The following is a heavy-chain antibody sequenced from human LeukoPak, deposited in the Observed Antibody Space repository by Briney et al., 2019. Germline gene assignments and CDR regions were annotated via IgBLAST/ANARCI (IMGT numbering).Heavy chain of an antibody. CDR2: ISAYNGNT. CDR3: ARVNCSGGSCYFEYFQH. CDR1: GYTFTSYG. Sequence: GASVKVSCKASGYTFTSYGISWVGQAPGQGLEWMGWISAYNGNTNYAQKLQGRVTMTTDTSTSTAYMELRSLRSDDTAVYYCARVNCSGGSCYFEYFQHWGQGTLVTVSS. J-gene: IGHJ1*01. V-gene: IGHV1-18*01. D-gene: IGHD2-15*01.